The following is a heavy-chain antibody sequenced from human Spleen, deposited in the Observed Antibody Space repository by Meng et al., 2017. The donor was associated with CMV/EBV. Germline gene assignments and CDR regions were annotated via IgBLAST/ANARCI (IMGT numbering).Heavy chain of an antibody. Sequence: SGVTFSDYYMTWIRQAPGKGLEWLSYITSSGSDIYYAESVKGRFTISRDNPKNSLYLQMNSLRAEDTAVYYCARVVDNDFWSGYFDPWGQGTLVTVSS. CDR2: ITSSGSDI. CDR1: GVTFSDYY. D-gene: IGHD3-3*01. J-gene: IGHJ5*02. CDR3: ARVVDNDFWSGYFDP. V-gene: IGHV3-11*01.